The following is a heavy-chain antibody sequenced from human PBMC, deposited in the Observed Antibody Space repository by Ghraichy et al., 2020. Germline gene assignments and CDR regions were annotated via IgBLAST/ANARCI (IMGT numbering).Heavy chain of an antibody. CDR3: ARGGLKYCSSTSCYRGARGDYGMDV. Sequence: SETLSLTCAVYGGSFSGYYWSWIRQPPGKGLEWIGEINHSGSTNYNPSLKSRVTISVDTSKNQFSLKLSSVTAADTAVYYCARGGLKYCSSTSCYRGARGDYGMDVWGQGTTVTVSS. CDR1: GGSFSGYY. J-gene: IGHJ6*02. V-gene: IGHV4-34*01. D-gene: IGHD2-2*01. CDR2: INHSGST.